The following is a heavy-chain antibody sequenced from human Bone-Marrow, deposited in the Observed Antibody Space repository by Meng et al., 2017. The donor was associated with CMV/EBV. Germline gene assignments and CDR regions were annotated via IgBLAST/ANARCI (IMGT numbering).Heavy chain of an antibody. J-gene: IGHJ4*02. D-gene: IGHD6-6*01. Sequence: AASGFTFSCYAMSWVRQAPGKGLEWVSAISGSGGSTYYADSVKGRFTISRDNSKNTLYLQMNSLRAEDTAVYYCAKVRIAARGFDYWGQGTLVTVSS. CDR2: ISGSGGST. V-gene: IGHV3-23*01. CDR1: GFTFSCYA. CDR3: AKVRIAARGFDY.